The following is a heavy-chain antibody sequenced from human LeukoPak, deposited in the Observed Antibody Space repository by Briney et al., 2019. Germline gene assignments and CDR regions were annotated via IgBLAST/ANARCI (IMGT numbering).Heavy chain of an antibody. J-gene: IGHJ4*02. CDR1: GGSISSYY. D-gene: IGHD5-12*01. CDR3: ARKGKWLRFFDY. CDR2: IYTSGST. V-gene: IGHV4-4*09. Sequence: SETLSLTCTVSGGSISSYYWSWIRQPPGKGLEWIGYIYTSGSTNYNPSLKSRVTISVDTSKNQFSLKLSSVIAADTAVYYCARKGKWLRFFDYWGQGTLVTVSS.